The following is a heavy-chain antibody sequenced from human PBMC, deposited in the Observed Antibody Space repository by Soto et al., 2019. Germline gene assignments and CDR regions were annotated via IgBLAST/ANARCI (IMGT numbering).Heavy chain of an antibody. D-gene: IGHD2-8*01. CDR1: GFTFSYYA. V-gene: IGHV3-64*01. CDR2: ISGDGRNT. Sequence: GGSLRLSCAASGFTFSYYAMHWVRQAPGKGLEYVSAISGDGRNTYYANSVKGRFTIPRENPKNTLYLKMGSLGSEDRVVFYCAGAPKIPVSPNAFYDMWGQGKLVPV. CDR3: AGAPKIPVSPNAFYDM. J-gene: IGHJ3*02.